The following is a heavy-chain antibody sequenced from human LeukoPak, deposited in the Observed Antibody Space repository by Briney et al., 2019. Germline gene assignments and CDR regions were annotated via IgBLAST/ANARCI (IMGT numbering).Heavy chain of an antibody. V-gene: IGHV4-59*01. CDR2: IYYSGST. CDR1: GGSISSYY. Sequence: SETLSLTCTVSGGSISSYYWSWIRQPPGKGLEWIGYIYYSGSTNYNPSLKSRVTISVDTSKNQFSLKLSSVTAADTAVYYCARGPTYYFGYWGQGTLVTVSS. J-gene: IGHJ4*02. CDR3: ARGPTYYFGY.